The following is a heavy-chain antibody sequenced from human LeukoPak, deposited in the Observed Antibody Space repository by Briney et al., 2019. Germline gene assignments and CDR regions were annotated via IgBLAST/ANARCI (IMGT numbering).Heavy chain of an antibody. CDR1: GYTFTGYY. CDR3: ARDLIGYCSDGSSPH. Sequence: APVKASRQPSGYTFTGYYMHWVRQSPGQGLEWMGWINPNSGGTNYAQKFQGRVTMTRDTSISTAYMELRRLRSDDTAVYYCARDLIGYCSDGSSPHWGRDAGDR. V-gene: IGHV1-2*02. J-gene: IGHJ4*03. CDR2: INPNSGGT. D-gene: IGHD2-15*01.